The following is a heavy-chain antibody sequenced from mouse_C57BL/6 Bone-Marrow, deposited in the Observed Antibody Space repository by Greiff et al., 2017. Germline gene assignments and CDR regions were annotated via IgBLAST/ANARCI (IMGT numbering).Heavy chain of an antibody. CDR3: AGLDYYGRDWYFDV. V-gene: IGHV1-81*01. J-gene: IGHJ1*03. D-gene: IGHD1-1*01. CDR1: GYTFTSYG. Sequence: QVQLKESGAELVRPGASVKLSCKASGYTFTSYGISWVKQRTGQGLEWIGEIYPRCGKTYYNEKFKSKATLTADKSSSTAYMELRSLTSEDAAVYFCAGLDYYGRDWYFDVWGTGTTVTVSS. CDR2: IYPRCGKT.